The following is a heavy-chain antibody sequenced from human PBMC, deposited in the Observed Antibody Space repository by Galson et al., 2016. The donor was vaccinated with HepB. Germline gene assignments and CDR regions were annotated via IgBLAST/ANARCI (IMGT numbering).Heavy chain of an antibody. CDR1: GYTFTGYY. Sequence: SVKVSCKASGYTFTGYYMHWVRQAPGQGLEWMGSINPHLGNTNYAQNLQGRVTMTRDKSTSTAYMELNRLTSDDTAVYYCAAGIVGDSVGFEFWGQGTMVIVSS. CDR2: INPHLGNT. J-gene: IGHJ4*02. V-gene: IGHV1-2*02. CDR3: AAGIVGDSVGFEF. D-gene: IGHD1-26*01.